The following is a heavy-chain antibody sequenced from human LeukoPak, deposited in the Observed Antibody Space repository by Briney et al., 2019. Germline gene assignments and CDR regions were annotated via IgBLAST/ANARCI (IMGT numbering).Heavy chain of an antibody. CDR2: IYYSGST. CDR3: ARDLSYQIAARPFDY. CDR1: GGSISSRSYF. D-gene: IGHD6-6*01. V-gene: IGHV4-39*07. Sequence: SETLSLTCTVSGGSISSRSYFWGWIRQPPGKGLEWIGSIYYSGSTYYNPSPKNRVTISVDTSKNQFSLKLSSVTAADTAVYYCARDLSYQIAARPFDYWGQGTLVTASS. J-gene: IGHJ4*02.